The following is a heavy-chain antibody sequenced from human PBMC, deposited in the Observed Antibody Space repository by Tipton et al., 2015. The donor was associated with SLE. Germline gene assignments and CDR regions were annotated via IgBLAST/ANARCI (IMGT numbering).Heavy chain of an antibody. Sequence: TLSLTCTVSGGSISSDPYYWSWIRQHPGKGLEWIGYIYYRGSTYYNPSLKSRVTISGDTSKNQFSLSPNSVTAADTAVYFCARGPKQRISLVRRRPYYFDFWGQGTLVAVSS. CDR3: ARGPKQRISLVRRRPYYFDF. V-gene: IGHV4-31*03. D-gene: IGHD3-10*01. CDR2: IYYRGST. J-gene: IGHJ4*01. CDR1: GGSISSDPYY.